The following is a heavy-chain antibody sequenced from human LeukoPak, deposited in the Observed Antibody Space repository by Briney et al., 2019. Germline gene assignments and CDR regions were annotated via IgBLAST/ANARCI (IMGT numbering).Heavy chain of an antibody. CDR3: AKSANGVNWNEDGAFDS. V-gene: IGHV3-15*01. Sequence: GGSLRLSCAASGFTFSNAWMSWVRQAPGKGLEWVGRIKSKTDGGTTDYAAPVKGRFTISRDDSKNTLYLQMNSLKTEDTAVYYCAKSANGVNWNEDGAFDSWGHGTLVSVSS. CDR2: IKSKTDGGTT. CDR1: GFTFSNAW. J-gene: IGHJ4*01. D-gene: IGHD1-1*01.